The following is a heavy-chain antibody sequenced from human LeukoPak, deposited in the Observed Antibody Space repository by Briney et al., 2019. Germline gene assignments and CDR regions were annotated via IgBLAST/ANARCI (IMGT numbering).Heavy chain of an antibody. CDR1: GFTFSSYA. CDR2: ISSNGGST. D-gene: IGHD6-19*01. CDR3: ARVGRMAVGAFDI. V-gene: IGHV3-64*01. Sequence: PGGSLRLSCAASGFTFSSYAMHWVRQAPGKGLEYVSAISSNGGSTYYANSVKGRFTISRDNSENTLYLQMGSLRAEDMAVYYCARVGRMAVGAFDIWGQGTMVTVSS. J-gene: IGHJ3*02.